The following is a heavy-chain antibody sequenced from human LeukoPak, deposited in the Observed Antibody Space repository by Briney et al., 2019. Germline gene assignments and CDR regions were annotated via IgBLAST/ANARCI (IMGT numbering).Heavy chain of an antibody. V-gene: IGHV6-1*01. D-gene: IGHD6-13*01. J-gene: IGHJ3*02. Sequence: SQTLSLTCAISGDSVSSNSAAWNWIRQSPSRGLEWLGRTYYRSKWYNDYAVSVKSRITINPDTSKNQFSLQLNSVTPEDTAVYYCAREGPGIAAADLPDALDIWGQGTMVTVSS. CDR3: AREGPGIAAADLPDALDI. CDR2: TYYRSKWYN. CDR1: GDSVSSNSAA.